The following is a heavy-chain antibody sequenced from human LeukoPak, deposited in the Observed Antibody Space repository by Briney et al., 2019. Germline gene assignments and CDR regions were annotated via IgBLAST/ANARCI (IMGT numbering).Heavy chain of an antibody. D-gene: IGHD1-26*01. Sequence: GGSLRLSCVDAAFTFNNSWTHRVRHAPGEGLVWGSRIRGDGSSTNYADSVRGRFTISKDNDKNALYQEMNSLRDEDTAVYYCARVAVGGTRVDFDYWGQGTLVTVSS. CDR2: IRGDGSST. CDR1: AFTFNNSW. J-gene: IGHJ4*02. V-gene: IGHV3-74*01. CDR3: ARVAVGGTRVDFDY.